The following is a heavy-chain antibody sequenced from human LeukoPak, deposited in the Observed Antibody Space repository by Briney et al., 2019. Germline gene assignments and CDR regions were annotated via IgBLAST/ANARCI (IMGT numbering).Heavy chain of an antibody. Sequence: SETLSLTCTVSGGSISSYYWSWIRQPPGKGLEWIGYIYYSGSTNYNPSLKSRVTISVDTSKNQFSLKLSSVTAADMAVYYCARGSAAAGQDFDYWGQGTLVTVSS. CDR1: GGSISSYY. V-gene: IGHV4-59*01. D-gene: IGHD6-13*01. CDR3: ARGSAAAGQDFDY. CDR2: IYYSGST. J-gene: IGHJ4*02.